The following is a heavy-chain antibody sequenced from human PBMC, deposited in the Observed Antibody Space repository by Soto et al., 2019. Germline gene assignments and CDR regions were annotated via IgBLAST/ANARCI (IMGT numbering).Heavy chain of an antibody. Sequence: ASVKVSCKASGYTFTKYYINWVRQATGQGLEWMGWVNPNSGNTGYAQKFQGRVTMTRNTSISTAYMELSSLRSEDTAVYYCARGRGYSYGYSDYWGQGTLVTVSS. CDR2: VNPNSGNT. V-gene: IGHV1-8*01. D-gene: IGHD5-18*01. CDR1: GYTFTKYY. CDR3: ARGRGYSYGYSDY. J-gene: IGHJ4*02.